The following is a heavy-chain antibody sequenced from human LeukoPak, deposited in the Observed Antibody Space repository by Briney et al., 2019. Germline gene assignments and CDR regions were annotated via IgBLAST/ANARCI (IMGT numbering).Heavy chain of an antibody. V-gene: IGHV4-34*01. J-gene: IGHJ3*02. CDR3: ARLEEMATIDGDWVHAFDI. CDR1: GGSFSGYY. Sequence: PSETLSLTCAVYGGSFSGYYWSWIRQPPGKGLEWIGEINHSGSTNYNPSLKSRVTISVDTSKNQFSLKLSSVTAADTAVYYCARLEEMATIDGDWVHAFDIWGQGTMVTVSS. D-gene: IGHD5-24*01. CDR2: INHSGST.